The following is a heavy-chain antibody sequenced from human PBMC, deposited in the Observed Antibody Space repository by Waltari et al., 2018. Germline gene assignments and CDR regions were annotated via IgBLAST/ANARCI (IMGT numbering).Heavy chain of an antibody. J-gene: IGHJ4*02. Sequence: QVTLKESGPVLVKPTETLTLTCTVPGFSLSNARMGVSWIRQPPGKALEWLAHIFSNDEKSYSTSLKSRLTISKDTSKSQVVLTMTNMDPVDTATYYCARIRFVYCSGGSCPYYFDYWGQGTLVTVSS. CDR3: ARIRFVYCSGGSCPYYFDY. CDR1: GFSLSNARMG. D-gene: IGHD2-15*01. CDR2: IFSNDEK. V-gene: IGHV2-26*01.